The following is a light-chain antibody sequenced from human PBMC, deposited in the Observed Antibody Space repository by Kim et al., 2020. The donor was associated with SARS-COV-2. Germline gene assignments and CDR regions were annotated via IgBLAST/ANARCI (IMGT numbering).Light chain of an antibody. Sequence: SPGERATLSCRASQSVSSNYLAWYQQKPGQAPRLLIYGASSRATGIPDRFSGSRSGTDFTLTITRLEPEDFAVYYCQQYSSSPATFGQGTKVDIK. CDR3: QQYSSSPAT. V-gene: IGKV3-20*01. J-gene: IGKJ1*01. CDR2: GAS. CDR1: QSVSSNY.